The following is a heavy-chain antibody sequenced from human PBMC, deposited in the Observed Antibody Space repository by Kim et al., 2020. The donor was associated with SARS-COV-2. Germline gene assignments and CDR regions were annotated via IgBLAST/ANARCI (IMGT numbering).Heavy chain of an antibody. V-gene: IGHV3-33*01. D-gene: IGHD3-16*01. CDR2: HK. CDR3: ARDSYGFDL. J-gene: IGHJ2*01. Sequence: HKAYAHAVKGRCTNSRDNSENTLSRQMTSLGADDTALYYCARDSYGFDLWGRGTLVTVSS.